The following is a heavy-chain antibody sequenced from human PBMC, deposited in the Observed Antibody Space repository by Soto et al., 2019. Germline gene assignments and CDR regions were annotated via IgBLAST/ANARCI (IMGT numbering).Heavy chain of an antibody. CDR2: IYHSGST. D-gene: IGHD3-10*01. CDR1: GYSISRRFY. J-gene: IGHJ6*02. CDR3: AWFGGYGMDV. Sequence: SETLSPTCAVPGYSISRRFYWGCIRQPPGKGLEWSGRIYHSGSTYNNPSLKSRVTISVDPPKNLTSLKLSPLATADPAGYYRAWFGGYGMDVWGQGTTVTVSS. V-gene: IGHV4-38-2*01.